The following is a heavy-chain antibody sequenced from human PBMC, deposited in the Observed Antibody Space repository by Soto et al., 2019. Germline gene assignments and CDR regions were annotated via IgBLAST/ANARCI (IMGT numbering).Heavy chain of an antibody. CDR1: GFILNSYG. J-gene: IGHJ4*02. D-gene: IGHD5-12*01. Sequence: EVQLLESGGGLVQPGGSLRLSCGASGFILNSYGMSWVRQAPGKGLEWVSTLTSGGGTHYADSVKGRFTISRENSKNTLYLQMNSLRAEDTAVYYCAKDGDLYSGYSDHWGQGTLVTGSS. CDR3: AKDGDLYSGYSDH. CDR2: LTSGGGT. V-gene: IGHV3-23*01.